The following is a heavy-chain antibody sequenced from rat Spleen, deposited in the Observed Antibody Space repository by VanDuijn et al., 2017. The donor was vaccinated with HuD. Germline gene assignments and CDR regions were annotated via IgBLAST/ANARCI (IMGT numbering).Heavy chain of an antibody. J-gene: IGHJ2*01. CDR2: ITNGGGTT. CDR1: GFTFSDYY. V-gene: IGHV5-20*01. Sequence: EVQLVESDGGLVQPGRSLKLSCAASGFTFSDYYMAWVRQTPTKGLEWVASITNGGGTTYYQDSMKGRFTISRDNAKSTLYLQMNSLRSEDTATYYCTKESNSYYFDYWGQGVMVTVSS. CDR3: TKESNSYYFDY. D-gene: IGHD4-4*01.